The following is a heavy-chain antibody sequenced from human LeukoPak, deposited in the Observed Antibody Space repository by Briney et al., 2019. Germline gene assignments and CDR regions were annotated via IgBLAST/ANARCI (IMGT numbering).Heavy chain of an antibody. CDR2: LSESGGTT. CDR3: AREYEGYCSGGSCFRGTYNWFDP. V-gene: IGHV3-23*01. J-gene: IGHJ5*02. Sequence: GGSLRLSCAASGFSFSSYAMSWVRQAPGKGLEWVSALSESGGTTYYADSVKGRFTISRDNSKNTLYLQMNSLRVEDTAVYYCAREYEGYCSGGSCFRGTYNWFDPWGQGTLVTVSS. CDR1: GFSFSSYA. D-gene: IGHD2-15*01.